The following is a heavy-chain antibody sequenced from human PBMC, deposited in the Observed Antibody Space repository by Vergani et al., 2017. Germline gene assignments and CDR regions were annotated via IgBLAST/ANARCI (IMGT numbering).Heavy chain of an antibody. V-gene: IGHV4-39*01. Sequence: QLQLQESGPGLVKPSETLSLTCTVSGGSISSSSYYWGWIRQPPGKGLEWIGSIYYSGSTYYNPSLKSRVTISVDTSKNQFSLKRSSVTAADTAVYYCARLRGFVVVPAAILDYWGQGTLVTVSS. CDR3: ARLRGFVVVPAAILDY. J-gene: IGHJ4*02. CDR2: IYYSGST. CDR1: GGSISSSSYY. D-gene: IGHD2-2*02.